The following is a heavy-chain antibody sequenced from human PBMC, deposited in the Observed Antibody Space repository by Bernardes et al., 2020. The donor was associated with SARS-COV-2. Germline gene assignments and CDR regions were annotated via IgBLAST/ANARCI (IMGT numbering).Heavy chain of an antibody. CDR1: GFTFSSSV. CDR2: ISTGGSTK. CDR3: AREYTYGFDS. J-gene: IGHJ4*02. Sequence: GWSLRLSCAASGFTFSSSVMNWVRQAPGKGLEWVSYISTGGSTKYYADSVKGRFTISRDNAKNSLYLQMNSLRAEDTAVYYCAREYTYGFDSWGQGTLVTVS. V-gene: IGHV3-48*03. D-gene: IGHD5-18*01.